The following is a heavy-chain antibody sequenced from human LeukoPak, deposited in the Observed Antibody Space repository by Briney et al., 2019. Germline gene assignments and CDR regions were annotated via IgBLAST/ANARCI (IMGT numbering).Heavy chain of an antibody. V-gene: IGHV4-34*01. Sequence: SETLSLTCAVYGGSFSGYYWSWIRQPPGKGLEWIGEINHSGSTNYNPSLKSRVTISVDTSKNQFSLKLSSVTAADTAVYYCAREGRALADLPTSDYWGQGTLVTVSS. CDR3: AREGRALADLPTSDY. J-gene: IGHJ4*02. D-gene: IGHD6-25*01. CDR2: INHSGST. CDR1: GGSFSGYY.